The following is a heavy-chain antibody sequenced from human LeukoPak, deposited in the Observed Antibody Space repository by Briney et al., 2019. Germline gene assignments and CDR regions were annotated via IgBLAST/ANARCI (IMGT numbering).Heavy chain of an antibody. D-gene: IGHD3-22*01. CDR3: ARGYSLGYYYDSSGYYGDYFDY. V-gene: IGHV4-59*08. Sequence: PSETLSLTCTVSGASSSSSYCSWIRHPPGKGLEWIGYIHYSGSTNYHTSLKSRVTISVHTSKKQFSLKLSSVTAPDTAVYYCARGYSLGYYYDSSGYYGDYFDYWGQGTLVTVSS. CDR1: GASSSSSY. J-gene: IGHJ4*02. CDR2: IHYSGST.